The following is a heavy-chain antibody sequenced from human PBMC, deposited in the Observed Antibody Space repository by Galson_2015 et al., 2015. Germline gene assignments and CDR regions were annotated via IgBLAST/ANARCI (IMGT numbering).Heavy chain of an antibody. V-gene: IGHV4-34*01. CDR2: INHSGST. CDR1: GGSFSGYY. CDR3: ASLLPVAGPAALDY. J-gene: IGHJ4*02. Sequence: ETLSLTCAVYGGSFSGYYWSWIRQPPGKGLEWIGEINHSGSTNYNPSLKSRVTISVDTSKNQFSLKLSSVTAADTAVYYCASLLPVAGPAALDYWGQGTLVTVSS. D-gene: IGHD6-19*01.